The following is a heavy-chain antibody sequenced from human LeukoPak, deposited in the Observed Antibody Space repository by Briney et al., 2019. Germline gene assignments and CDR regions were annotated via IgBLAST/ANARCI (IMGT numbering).Heavy chain of an antibody. CDR3: VKNGDYFLAH. D-gene: IGHD4-17*01. J-gene: IGHJ4*02. V-gene: IGHV4-4*02. Sequence: NPSETLSLTCGVSDDSIISIEWWSWVRQPPGKGLEWIGEIYHSGNTNYNPSLKSRVTLSVDTSNNQFSLKLSSVTAADTAVYYCVKNGDYFLAHWGQGTLVTVSS. CDR1: DDSIISIEW. CDR2: IYHSGNT.